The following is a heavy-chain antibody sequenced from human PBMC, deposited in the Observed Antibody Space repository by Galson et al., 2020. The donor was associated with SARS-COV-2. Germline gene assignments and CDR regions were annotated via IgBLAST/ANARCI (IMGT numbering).Heavy chain of an antibody. CDR2: IYYSGST. CDR3: ARHAILEWSYGAFDI. V-gene: IGHV4-39*01. CDR1: GGSISSSSYY. D-gene: IGHD3-3*01. Sequence: SQTLSLTCTVSGGSISSSSYYWGWIRQPPGKGLERIGSIYYSGSTYYNPSLKSRVTISVDTSKNQFSLKLSSVTAADTAVYYCARHAILEWSYGAFDIWGQGTMVTVSS. J-gene: IGHJ3*02.